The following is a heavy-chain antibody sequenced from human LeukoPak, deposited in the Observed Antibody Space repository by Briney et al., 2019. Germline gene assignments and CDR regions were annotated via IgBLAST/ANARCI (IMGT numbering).Heavy chain of an antibody. CDR2: INHSGNT. V-gene: IGHV4-34*01. D-gene: IGHD5-12*01. Sequence: PSETLSLTCAVYGGSFSGYCWSWIRQPPGKGLEWIGEINHSGNTNYNPSLKSRVTISVDTSKNQFSLKLSSVTAADTAVYCCARGSKSVAYWGQGTLVTVSP. CDR3: ARGSKSVAY. J-gene: IGHJ4*02. CDR1: GGSFSGYC.